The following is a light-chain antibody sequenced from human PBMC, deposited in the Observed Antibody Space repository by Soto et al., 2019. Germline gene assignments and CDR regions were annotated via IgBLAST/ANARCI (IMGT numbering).Light chain of an antibody. CDR3: QQYNNWPQT. CDR1: QTINNN. CDR2: GAS. J-gene: IGKJ1*01. V-gene: IGKV3-15*01. Sequence: VMTQAPATLSVSPGERATLSCRASQTINNNVAWYQLKVGQAPRLLIYGASTRATGIPARFSGSGSGTEFTLIISSLQSEDFAEYHCQQYNNWPQTFGRGTTVEFK.